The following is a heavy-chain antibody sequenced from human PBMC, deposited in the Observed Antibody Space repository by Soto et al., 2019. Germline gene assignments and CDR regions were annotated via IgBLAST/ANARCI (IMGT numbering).Heavy chain of an antibody. D-gene: IGHD3-10*01. J-gene: IGHJ3*02. V-gene: IGHV4-59*08. CDR3: ARRYGSFFDI. CDR2: IYYSGST. CDR1: GGSISSYY. Sequence: TLETLSLTCTVSGGSISSYYWSWIRQPPGKGLEWIGYIYYSGSTNYNPSLKSRVTISVDTSKNQFSLKLSSVTAADTAVYYCARRYGSFFDIWGQGIMVTVSS.